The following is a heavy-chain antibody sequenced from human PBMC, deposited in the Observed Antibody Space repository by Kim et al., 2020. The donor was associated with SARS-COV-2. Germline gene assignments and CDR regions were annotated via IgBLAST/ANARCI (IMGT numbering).Heavy chain of an antibody. CDR3: ARLGDFWSGYPDC. V-gene: IGHV4-39*01. D-gene: IGHD3-3*01. J-gene: IGHJ4*02. Sequence: CHPSLERRVATSADTSKSQFSLKVSSVTAADTAVYYCARLGDFWSGYPDCWGQGTLVTVSS.